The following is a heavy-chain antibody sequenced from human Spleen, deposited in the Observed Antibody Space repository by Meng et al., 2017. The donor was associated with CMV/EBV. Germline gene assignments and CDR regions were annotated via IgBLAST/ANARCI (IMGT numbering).Heavy chain of an antibody. J-gene: IGHJ4*02. V-gene: IGHV4-34*01. CDR2: INHSGST. CDR3: ARDGSTMIVVGLFDY. D-gene: IGHD3-22*01. CDR1: GGSYSGYY. Sequence: YGGSYSGYYWRWIRQPPGKGLEWLGEINHSGSTNYNPSLKSRVTISVDTSKNQFSLKLSSVTAADTAVYYCARDGSTMIVVGLFDYWGQGTLVTVSS.